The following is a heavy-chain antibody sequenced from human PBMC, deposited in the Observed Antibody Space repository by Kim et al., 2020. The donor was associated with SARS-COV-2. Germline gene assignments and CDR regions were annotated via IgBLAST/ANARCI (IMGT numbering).Heavy chain of an antibody. J-gene: IGHJ2*01. CDR3: ASSGERIAAAGWYFDL. CDR1: GGSFSGYY. D-gene: IGHD6-13*01. Sequence: SETLSLTCAVYGGSFSGYYWSWIRQPPGKGLEWIGEINHSGSTNYNPSLKSRVTISVDTSKNQFSLKLSSVTAADTAVYYCASSGERIAAAGWYFDLWGRGTLVTVSS. V-gene: IGHV4-34*01. CDR2: INHSGST.